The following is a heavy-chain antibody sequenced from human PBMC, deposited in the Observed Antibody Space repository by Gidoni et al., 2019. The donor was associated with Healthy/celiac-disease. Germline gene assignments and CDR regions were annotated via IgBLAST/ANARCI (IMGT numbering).Heavy chain of an antibody. CDR3: TRDNGYMVRGVITAMWYFDL. J-gene: IGHJ2*01. CDR1: GFTFGDYA. V-gene: IGHV3-49*04. D-gene: IGHD3-10*01. CDR2: IRSKAYGGTT. Sequence: EVQLVESGGGLVQPGRSLRLSCTASGFTFGDYAMSWVPQAPGKGLEWVGFIRSKAYGGTTEYAASVKGRFTISRDDSKSIAYLQMNSLKTEDTAVYYCTRDNGYMVRGVITAMWYFDLWGRGTLVTVSS.